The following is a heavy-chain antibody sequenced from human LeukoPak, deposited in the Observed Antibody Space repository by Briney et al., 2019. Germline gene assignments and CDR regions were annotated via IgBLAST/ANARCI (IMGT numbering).Heavy chain of an antibody. CDR1: GFTFSSYY. CDR3: STGSGHAFDI. Sequence: PGLSLRLSCASSGFTFSSYYMHCVRQVRGKGLVCVSRINSEGSSTSYADSVKGRFTIYRDNAKNTLYVQMNSLRAEDTAVYSCSTGSGHAFDIWGRGTMVTVSS. CDR2: INSEGSST. J-gene: IGHJ3*02. V-gene: IGHV3-74*01. D-gene: IGHD3-10*01.